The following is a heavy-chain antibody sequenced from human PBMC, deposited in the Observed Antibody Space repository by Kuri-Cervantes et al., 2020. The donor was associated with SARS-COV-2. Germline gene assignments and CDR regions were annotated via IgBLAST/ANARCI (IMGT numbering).Heavy chain of an antibody. D-gene: IGHD2-21*01. V-gene: IGHV3-30*18. CDR2: ISYDGSNK. Sequence: GGSLRLSCAASGFTFSSYGMHWVRQAPGKGLEWVAVISYDGSNKYYADSVKGRFTISRDNSKNTLYLQMNSLRAEDTAVYYCAKDLCGGDCLPLDYWGQGTLVTVSS. J-gene: IGHJ4*02. CDR3: AKDLCGGDCLPLDY. CDR1: GFTFSSYG.